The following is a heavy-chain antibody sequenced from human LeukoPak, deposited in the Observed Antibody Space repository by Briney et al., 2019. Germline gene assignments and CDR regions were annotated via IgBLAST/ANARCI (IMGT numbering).Heavy chain of an antibody. CDR1: GGSISSGGYY. V-gene: IGHV4-31*03. D-gene: IGHD3-10*01. CDR2: IYYSGST. J-gene: IGHJ4*02. CDR3: ARDGGYGSGSYYFDY. Sequence: SETLSLTCTVSGGSISSGGYYWSWIRQHPGKGLEWIGYIYYSGSTYYNPSLQSRVTISVDTSKNQFSLKLSSVTAAGTAVYYCARDGGYGSGSYYFDYWGQGILVTVSS.